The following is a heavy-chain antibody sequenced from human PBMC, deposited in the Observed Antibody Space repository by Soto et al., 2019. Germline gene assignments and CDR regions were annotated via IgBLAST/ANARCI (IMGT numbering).Heavy chain of an antibody. CDR2: ISSSGSTI. J-gene: IGHJ6*02. Sequence: PGGSLRLSCAASGFTFSSYEMNWVRQAPGKGLEWVSYISSSGSTIYYADSVKGRFTISRDNAKNSLYLQMNSLRAEDTAVYYCARDRPIAAPFPLGMDVWGQGTTVTASS. CDR3: ARDRPIAAPFPLGMDV. V-gene: IGHV3-48*03. D-gene: IGHD6-6*01. CDR1: GFTFSSYE.